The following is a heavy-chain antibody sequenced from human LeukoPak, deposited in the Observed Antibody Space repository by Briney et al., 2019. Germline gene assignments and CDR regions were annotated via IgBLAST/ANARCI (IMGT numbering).Heavy chain of an antibody. D-gene: IGHD1-26*01. CDR1: GGSISSYY. Sequence: SETLSLTCTVSGGSISSYYWSWIRQPPGKGLEWIGYIYYSGSTNYNPSLKSRVTISVDTSKNQFSLKLSSVTAADTAVYYCARVSYWADAFDIWGQGTMVTVSS. J-gene: IGHJ3*02. CDR3: ARVSYWADAFDI. V-gene: IGHV4-59*01. CDR2: IYYSGST.